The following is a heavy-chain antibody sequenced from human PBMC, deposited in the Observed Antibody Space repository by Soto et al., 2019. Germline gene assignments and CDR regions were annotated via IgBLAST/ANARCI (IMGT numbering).Heavy chain of an antibody. CDR3: ARDPVEVAGGDR. V-gene: IGHV3-11*01. Sequence: QVQLVESGGALVKPGGSLRLSCVASGFTFSDYYMTWIRQAPGKGLECLSYISSRGSTIYYADSVKGRFTISRDNAKNTVYLQKNSLRAEDTAVYYCARDPVEVAGGDRWGQGTLVTVSS. CDR2: ISSRGSTI. D-gene: IGHD6-19*01. J-gene: IGHJ5*02. CDR1: GFTFSDYY.